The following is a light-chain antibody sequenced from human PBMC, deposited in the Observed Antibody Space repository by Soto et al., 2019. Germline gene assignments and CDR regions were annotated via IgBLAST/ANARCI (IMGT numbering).Light chain of an antibody. CDR1: SSDVGGYNY. CDR3: SAYTSSSTVV. V-gene: IGLV2-14*01. Sequence: QSALTQPASVSGSPGQSITISCTGTSSDVGGYNYVSWYQQHPGKAPKLMIYDVSNQPSGVSNRFSGSKSGNTASLTIYGLQAEDAADYYCSAYTSSSTVVFGGGTKLTVL. J-gene: IGLJ2*01. CDR2: DVS.